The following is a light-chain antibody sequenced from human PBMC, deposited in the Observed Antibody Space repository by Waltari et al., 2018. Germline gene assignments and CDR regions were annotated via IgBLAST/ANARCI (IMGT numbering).Light chain of an antibody. J-gene: IGKJ1*01. CDR3: QHYVRLPAT. CDR1: QSIRGS. V-gene: IGKV3-20*01. CDR2: GAS. Sequence: DIVLTQSPGTLSLSPGERATLSCRASQSIRGSFTWYQQKAGQAPRLLIYGASSSATGIPDRFSGSGSGTDFSLTISRLEPEDFAVYYCQHYVRLPATFGQGTKVEIK.